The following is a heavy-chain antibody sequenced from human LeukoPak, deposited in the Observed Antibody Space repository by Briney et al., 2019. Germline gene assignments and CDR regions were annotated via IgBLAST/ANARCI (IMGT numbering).Heavy chain of an antibody. J-gene: IGHJ1*01. CDR3: ARPYCSGGSCWGYFQH. V-gene: IGHV5-51*01. D-gene: IGHD2-15*01. CDR2: IYPGDSDT. Sequence: GESLQISCKGSGYSFTSYWIGWVRQMPGKGLEWMGIIYPGDSDTRYSPSFQGQVTISADKSISTAYLQWSSLKASDTAMYYCARPYCSGGSCWGYFQHWGQGTLVTVSS. CDR1: GYSFTSYW.